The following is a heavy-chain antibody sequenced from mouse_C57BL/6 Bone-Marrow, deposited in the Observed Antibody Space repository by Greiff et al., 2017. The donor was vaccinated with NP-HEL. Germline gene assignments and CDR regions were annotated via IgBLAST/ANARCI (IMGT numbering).Heavy chain of an antibody. Sequence: VQLVESGAELVKPGASVTISCKASGYEFSNYWMNWVKQRPGKGLEWIGQIYPGDGDTNYNGKFKDKATLTADKSSSTAYMQLSRLTSEDSAVYFCARGAYWGQGTLVTVSA. CDR3: ARGAY. CDR1: GYEFSNYW. J-gene: IGHJ3*01. CDR2: IYPGDGDT. V-gene: IGHV1-80*01.